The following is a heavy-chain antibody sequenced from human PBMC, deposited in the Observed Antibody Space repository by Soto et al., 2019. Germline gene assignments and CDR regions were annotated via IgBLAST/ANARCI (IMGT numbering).Heavy chain of an antibody. J-gene: IGHJ4*02. CDR2: ISPIFGTA. V-gene: IGHV1-69*13. CDR3: AIGYIYGRFDD. Sequence: SVKVTCKASGGTFSSYAISWVRQAPGQGLEWMGGISPIFGTANYAQKFQGRVTITAEEYTNKAYMERAGLGYEDTAVYYCAIGYIYGRFDDWGQRTLVTVSS. D-gene: IGHD5-18*01. CDR1: GGTFSSYA.